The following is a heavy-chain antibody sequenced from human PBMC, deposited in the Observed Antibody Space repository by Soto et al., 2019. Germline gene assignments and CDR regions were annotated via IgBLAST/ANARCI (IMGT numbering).Heavy chain of an antibody. CDR2: IIPIFGTA. V-gene: IGHV1-69*01. CDR3: AGGVELRIDYYYGMDV. CDR1: GGTFSSYA. J-gene: IGHJ6*02. Sequence: QVQLVQSGAEVKKPGSSVKVSCTASGGTFSSYAISWVRQAPGQGLEWMGGIIPIFGTANYAQKFQGRVTITADESTSTAYMELSRLRSEDTAVYYCAGGVELRIDYYYGMDVWGQGTTVTVSS. D-gene: IGHD1-7*01.